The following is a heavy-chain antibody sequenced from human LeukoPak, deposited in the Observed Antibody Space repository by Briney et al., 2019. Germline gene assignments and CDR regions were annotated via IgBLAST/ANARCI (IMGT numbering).Heavy chain of an antibody. J-gene: IGHJ4*02. V-gene: IGHV3-7*04. CDR2: VKEDGSEK. CDR3: ARGRGFEY. CDR1: GFTFSTYW. Sequence: PGGSLRLSCAASGFTFSTYWMSRVRQAPGKGLEWVANVKEDGSEKYYVDSVKGRFTISRDNAKNSLYLQMNSLRAEDTAVYYCARGRGFEYWGQGTLVTVSS.